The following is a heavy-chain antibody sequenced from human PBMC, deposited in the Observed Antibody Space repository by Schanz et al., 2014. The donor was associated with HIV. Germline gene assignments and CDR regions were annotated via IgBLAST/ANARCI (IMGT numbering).Heavy chain of an antibody. J-gene: IGHJ4*01. CDR1: GFTFNTYV. V-gene: IGHV3-23*01. Sequence: EVQLLESGGGLVQPGGSLRLSCSASGFTFNTYVMGWVRQAPGKGLQWVSSISSSGSSTYYAGPVKGRSTISRDTSKTTLYLQMNSLRVKDTALYFCARRGNQSPTKGGSFDYWGQGVMVTVSS. CDR3: ARRGNQSPTKGGSFDY. D-gene: IGHD1-26*01. CDR2: ISSSGSST.